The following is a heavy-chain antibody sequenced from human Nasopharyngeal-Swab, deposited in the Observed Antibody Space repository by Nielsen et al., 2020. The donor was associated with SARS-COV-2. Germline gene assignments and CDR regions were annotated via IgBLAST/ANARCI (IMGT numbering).Heavy chain of an antibody. CDR2: VKQDGSAI. CDR3: AREDWGKLDY. J-gene: IGHJ4*02. V-gene: IGHV3-7*04. CDR1: GFTFSSYW. Sequence: GESLKISCAASGFTFSSYWMNWVRLTPMKRPEWVATVKQDGSAIYHVDSLKGRFTISRDNAKNSLYLQMNSLRAGDTAVYYCAREDWGKLDYWGQGTLVTVSS. D-gene: IGHD7-27*01.